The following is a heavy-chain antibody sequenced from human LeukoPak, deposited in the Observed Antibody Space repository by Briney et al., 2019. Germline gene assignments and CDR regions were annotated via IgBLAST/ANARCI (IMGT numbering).Heavy chain of an antibody. CDR3: AKALSSSSEYFQH. CDR2: ISGSGGST. CDR1: GFTFSNYA. J-gene: IGHJ1*01. V-gene: IGHV3-23*01. D-gene: IGHD6-6*01. Sequence: GGSLRLSCAASGFTFSNYAMNWVRQAPGKGLEWVSGISGSGGSTYYADSVKGRFTISRDNSKNTLYVQMNSLRAEDTAVYYCAKALSSSSEYFQHWGQGTLVTVSS.